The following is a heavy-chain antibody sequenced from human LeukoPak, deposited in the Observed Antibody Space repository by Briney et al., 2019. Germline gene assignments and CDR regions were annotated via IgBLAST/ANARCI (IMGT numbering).Heavy chain of an antibody. Sequence: GESLKISCKGSGYGFTSYWSGWVRQMPGKGLEWKGIIYPGDSDTRYSPSFQGQVTISAEKSISTAYLQWSSLKASDTGLYYCASRKKGMATAGFDYWGQGTLVTVSS. CDR3: ASRKKGMATAGFDY. CDR2: IYPGDSDT. J-gene: IGHJ4*02. V-gene: IGHV5-51*01. CDR1: GYGFTSYW. D-gene: IGHD5-24*01.